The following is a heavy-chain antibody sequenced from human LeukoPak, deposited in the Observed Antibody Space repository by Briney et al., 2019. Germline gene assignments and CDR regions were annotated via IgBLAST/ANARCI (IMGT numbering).Heavy chain of an antibody. V-gene: IGHV3-7*04. CDR1: AFTLAIRW. Sequence: GGSLTLFWAPAAFTLAIRWMSWVRQAPGKGLECVAKKKTEGSEKYYVDSSKGRFTISRDNVKYPLDLQMTRLRAEDTAVCYCARGGYGYLFVDSWGQGTRVTVSS. J-gene: IGHJ4*02. CDR3: ARGGYGYLFVDS. D-gene: IGHD5-18*01. CDR2: KKTEGSEK.